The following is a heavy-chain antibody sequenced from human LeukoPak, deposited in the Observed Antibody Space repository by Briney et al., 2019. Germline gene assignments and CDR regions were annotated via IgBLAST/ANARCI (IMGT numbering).Heavy chain of an antibody. CDR3: ARLSMVRGVIDY. CDR1: GDTFTSYG. CDR2: IRAYNGNT. V-gene: IGHV1-18*01. D-gene: IGHD3-10*01. Sequence: ASVKVSCKASGDTFTSYGICWVRQAPGQGLGWMGWIRAYNGNTNYAQKLQGRVTMTTDTSTSTAYMELRSLRSDDTAVYYCARLSMVRGVIDYWGQGTLVTVSS. J-gene: IGHJ4*02.